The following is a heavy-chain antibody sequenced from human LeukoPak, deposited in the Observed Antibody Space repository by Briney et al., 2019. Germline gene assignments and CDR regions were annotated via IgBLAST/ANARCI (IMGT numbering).Heavy chain of an antibody. CDR1: GYSFTSYW. V-gene: IGHV1-18*04. J-gene: IGHJ4*02. CDR2: ISAYNGNT. Sequence: GESLKISCKGSGYSFTSYWIGWVRQAPGQGLEWMGWISAYNGNTNYAQKLQGRVTMTTDTSTSTAYMELRSLRSDDTAVYYCARYRWLQSGETEPSFDYWGQGTLVTVSS. CDR3: ARYRWLQSGETEPSFDY. D-gene: IGHD5-24*01.